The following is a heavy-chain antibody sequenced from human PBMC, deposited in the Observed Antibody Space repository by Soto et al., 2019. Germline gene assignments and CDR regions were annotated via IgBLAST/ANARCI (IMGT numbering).Heavy chain of an antibody. Sequence: SAETLSLTCAVYGGSFSGYYWSWIRQPPGKGLEWIGEINHSGSTNYNPSLKSRGTISVDTSKNQFSLKLRSVTAADTAVYYCARVGGYCSGGSCIRYNYYYYGMDVWGKGKTVTVSS. CDR2: INHSGST. CDR3: ARVGGYCSGGSCIRYNYYYYGMDV. V-gene: IGHV4-34*01. D-gene: IGHD2-15*01. CDR1: GGSFSGYY. J-gene: IGHJ6*04.